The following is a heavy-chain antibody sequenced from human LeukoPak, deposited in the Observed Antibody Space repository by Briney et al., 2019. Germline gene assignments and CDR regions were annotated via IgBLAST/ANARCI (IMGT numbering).Heavy chain of an antibody. V-gene: IGHV4-4*02. Sequence: SETLSLTCAVSDGSISISNWWSWVRQPPGKGLEWIGEIYHSGATNYSPSLKSRVTMSMNSSKNQFSLKLTSVTAADTAVYYCARRGDYGDYPFDYWGQGILVTVSS. J-gene: IGHJ4*02. D-gene: IGHD4-17*01. CDR2: IYHSGAT. CDR1: DGSISISNW. CDR3: ARRGDYGDYPFDY.